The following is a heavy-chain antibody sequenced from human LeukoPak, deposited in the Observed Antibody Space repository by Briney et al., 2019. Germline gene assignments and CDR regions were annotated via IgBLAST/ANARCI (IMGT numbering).Heavy chain of an antibody. V-gene: IGHV1-69*13. Sequence: RASVKVSCKASGGTFSSYAISWVRQAPGQGLEWMGGIIPIFGTANYAQKFQGRVTITADESTSTAYMELSSLRSEDTAVYYCARQITIFGVVIIGYWFDPWGQGTLVTVSS. CDR3: ARQITIFGVVIIGYWFDP. D-gene: IGHD3-3*01. CDR2: IIPIFGTA. J-gene: IGHJ5*02. CDR1: GGTFSSYA.